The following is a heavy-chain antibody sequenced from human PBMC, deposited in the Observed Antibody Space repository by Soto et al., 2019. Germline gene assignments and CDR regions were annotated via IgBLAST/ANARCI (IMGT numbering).Heavy chain of an antibody. CDR3: ARAGDSSGPVALGY. D-gene: IGHD6-19*01. CDR2: IYHSGST. J-gene: IGHJ4*02. CDR1: GGSISSGGSS. Sequence: TRSLTCAVSGGSISSGGSSWSWIRQPPGKGLEWIGYIYHSGSTYYNPSLKSRVTISVDRSKNQFSLKLSSVTAADTAVYYCARAGDSSGPVALGYWGQGTLVTVSS. V-gene: IGHV4-30-2*01.